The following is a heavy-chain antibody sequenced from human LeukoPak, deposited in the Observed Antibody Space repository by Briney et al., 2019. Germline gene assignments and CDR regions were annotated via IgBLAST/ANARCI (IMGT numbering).Heavy chain of an antibody. J-gene: IGHJ4*02. Sequence: SETLSLTCTVSSDSITTYYWGWLRQPAGKGLEWVGRIYSSGSTNYNPSLKSGVTMSVEKSKRQLSLKLSSVTAADTAVYYCARDRNYFHSSGWTPFDYWGQGTLVTVSS. CDR3: ARDRNYFHSSGWTPFDY. D-gene: IGHD3-22*01. CDR1: SDSITTYY. V-gene: IGHV4-4*07. CDR2: IYSSGST.